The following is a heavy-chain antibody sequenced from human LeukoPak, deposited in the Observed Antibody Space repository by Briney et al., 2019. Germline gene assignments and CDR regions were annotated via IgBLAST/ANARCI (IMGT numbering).Heavy chain of an antibody. D-gene: IGHD5-18*01. CDR3: ARGTAMVNYGIRPFDY. J-gene: IGHJ4*02. V-gene: IGHV3-30-3*01. Sequence: PGGSLRLSCAASGFTFSSYAMHWVRQAPGKGLEWVAVISYDGSNKYYADSVKGRFTISRDNSKNTLYLQMNSLRAEDTAVYYCARGTAMVNYGIRPFDYWGQGTLVTVPS. CDR2: ISYDGSNK. CDR1: GFTFSSYA.